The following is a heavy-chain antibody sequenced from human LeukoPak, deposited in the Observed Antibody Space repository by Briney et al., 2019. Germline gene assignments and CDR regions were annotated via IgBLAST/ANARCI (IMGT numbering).Heavy chain of an antibody. CDR2: INPNSGGT. CDR1: GYTFTGYY. CDR3: ARSEASRKVNSSGWYALDY. Sequence: GASVKVSCKASGYTFTGYYMHWVRQAPGQGLEWMGWINPNSGGTNYAQKFQGRVTMTRDTSISTAYMELSRLRSDDTAVYYCARSEASRKVNSSGWYALDYWGQGTLVTVSS. V-gene: IGHV1-2*02. J-gene: IGHJ4*02. D-gene: IGHD6-19*01.